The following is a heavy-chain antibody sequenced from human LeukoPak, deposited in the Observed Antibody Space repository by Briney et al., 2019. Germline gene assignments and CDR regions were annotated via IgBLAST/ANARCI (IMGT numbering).Heavy chain of an antibody. CDR3: ARDRDGYNQFDY. CDR1: GGTFSSYA. Sequence: SVKVSCKASGGTFSSYAISWVRQAPGQGLEWMGRFIPIFGTANYAQKFQGRVTITTDESTSTAYMELSSLRSEDTAVYYCARDRDGYNQFDYWGQGTLVTVSS. V-gene: IGHV1-69*05. CDR2: FIPIFGTA. J-gene: IGHJ4*02. D-gene: IGHD5-24*01.